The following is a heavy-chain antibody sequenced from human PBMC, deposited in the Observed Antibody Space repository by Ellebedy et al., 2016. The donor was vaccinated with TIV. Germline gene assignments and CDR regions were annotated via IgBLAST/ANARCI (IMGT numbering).Heavy chain of an antibody. CDR2: IYWDDDK. D-gene: IGHD1-7*01. Sequence: SGPTLVKPTQTLTLTCTFSGFSLTTRGVGVGWIRQPPGEAPEWLALIYWDDDKRYSPSLKSRVTVTKDTSKSQVVLTVTNVDPVDTATYYCAHTSLELRRFFDYWGQGALVTVSS. CDR1: GFSLTTRGVG. J-gene: IGHJ4*02. CDR3: AHTSLELRRFFDY. V-gene: IGHV2-5*02.